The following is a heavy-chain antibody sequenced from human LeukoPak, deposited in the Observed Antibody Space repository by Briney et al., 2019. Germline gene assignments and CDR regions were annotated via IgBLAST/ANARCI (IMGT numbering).Heavy chain of an antibody. CDR1: GFTFSSYA. V-gene: IGHV3-30*04. Sequence: QTGGSLRLSCAGSGFTFSSYAMHWVRQAPGKGLEWVAVISYDGSNKYYADSVKGRFTISRDNSKNTLYLQMNSLRAEDTAVYYCARDSTGSSPYDYWGQGTLVTVSS. J-gene: IGHJ4*02. D-gene: IGHD1-1*01. CDR3: ARDSTGSSPYDY. CDR2: ISYDGSNK.